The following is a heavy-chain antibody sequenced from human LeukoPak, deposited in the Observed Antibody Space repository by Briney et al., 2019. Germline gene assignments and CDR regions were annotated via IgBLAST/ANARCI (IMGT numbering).Heavy chain of an antibody. V-gene: IGHV3-7*01. J-gene: IGHJ4*02. CDR2: IKQDGSEK. CDR3: ARDRSLSSSRWYLWGAYYVDY. CDR1: GFTFSSYW. D-gene: IGHD6-13*01. Sequence: GGSLRLSCAASGFTFSSYWMSWVRQAPGKGLEWVANIKQDGSEKYYVDSVKGRFTISRDNAKNSLYLQMNSLRAEDTAVYYCARDRSLSSSRWYLWGAYYVDYGGQGTLVTVSS.